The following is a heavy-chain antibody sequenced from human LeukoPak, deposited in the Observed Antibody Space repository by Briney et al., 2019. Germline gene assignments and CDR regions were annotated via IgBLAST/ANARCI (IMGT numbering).Heavy chain of an antibody. CDR3: ARVSDYGDYEDY. CDR2: IYTSGST. CDR1: GGSFSGYY. J-gene: IGHJ4*02. D-gene: IGHD4-17*01. V-gene: IGHV4-59*10. Sequence: SETLSLTCAVYGGSFSGYYWSWIRQPAGKGLEWIGRIYTSGSTNYNPSLKSRVTMSVDTSKNQFSLKLSSVTAADTAVYYCARVSDYGDYEDYWGQGTLVTVSS.